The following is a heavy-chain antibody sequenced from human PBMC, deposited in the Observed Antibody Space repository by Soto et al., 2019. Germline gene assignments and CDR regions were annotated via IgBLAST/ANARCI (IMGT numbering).Heavy chain of an antibody. CDR3: ARGRRGSGYYLNWFDP. V-gene: IGHV4-34*01. Sequence: SETLSLTCAVYGGSFSGYYWSWIRQPPGKGLEWIGEINHSGSTNYNPSLKSRVTISVDTSKNQFSLKLSSVTAADTAVYYCARGRRGSGYYLNWFDPWGQGTLVTVSS. D-gene: IGHD3-22*01. J-gene: IGHJ5*02. CDR2: INHSGST. CDR1: GGSFSGYY.